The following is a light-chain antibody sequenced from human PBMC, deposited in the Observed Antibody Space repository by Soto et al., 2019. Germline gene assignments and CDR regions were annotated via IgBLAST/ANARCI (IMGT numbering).Light chain of an antibody. CDR3: LQHKSYPPT. V-gene: IGKV1-17*01. J-gene: IGKJ1*01. Sequence: DIQMTQSPSSLSASVGDRVTITCRASQGIGNDLAWYQHKPGKAPKRLIYGVSSLQSGVPLRFSGSGSGTEFTLTISSLQPEDFATYYCLQHKSYPPTFGQGTKVEIK. CDR1: QGIGND. CDR2: GVS.